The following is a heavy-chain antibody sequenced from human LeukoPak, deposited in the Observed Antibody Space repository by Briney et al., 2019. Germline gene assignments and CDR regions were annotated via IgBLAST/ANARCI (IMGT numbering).Heavy chain of an antibody. CDR1: GFTFSSYS. V-gene: IGHV3-48*04. CDR2: ISSSSTI. Sequence: GGSLRLSCAASGFTFSSYSMNWVRQAPGKGLEWVSYISSSSTIYYADSVKGRFTISRDNAKNSLYLQMNSLRAEDTAVYYCARLEGNSRGYWGQGTLVTVSS. CDR3: ARLEGNSRGY. D-gene: IGHD4-23*01. J-gene: IGHJ4*02.